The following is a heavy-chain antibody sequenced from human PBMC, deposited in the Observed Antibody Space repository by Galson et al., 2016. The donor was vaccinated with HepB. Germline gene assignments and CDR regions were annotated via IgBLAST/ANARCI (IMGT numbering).Heavy chain of an antibody. D-gene: IGHD2-2*01. J-gene: IGHJ4*02. Sequence: SVKVSCKAPGYTFTNYAMHWVRQAPGQRPEWLGWINGGNDKTKYSQNFQGRVTITWDTSANTAYMDLSSLRSEDTAVYYCARGLPSATIDYWGQGTLVTVSS. V-gene: IGHV1-3*01. CDR3: ARGLPSATIDY. CDR2: INGGNDKT. CDR1: GYTFTNYA.